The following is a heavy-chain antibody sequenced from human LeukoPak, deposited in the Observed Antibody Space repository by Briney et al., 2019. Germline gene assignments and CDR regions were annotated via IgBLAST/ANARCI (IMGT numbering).Heavy chain of an antibody. CDR2: TSYDASKK. CDR3: AKSREWLVRLTVDY. Sequence: GRSLRLSCAASGFTFTTYSMHWVRQAPGKGLEWVAVTSYDASKKYYADSVKGRFPISRDNSKNTLDLQMNSLRAEDTAVYYCAKSREWLVRLTVDYWGQGTLVTVSS. V-gene: IGHV3-30-3*02. J-gene: IGHJ4*02. CDR1: GFTFTTYS. D-gene: IGHD6-19*01.